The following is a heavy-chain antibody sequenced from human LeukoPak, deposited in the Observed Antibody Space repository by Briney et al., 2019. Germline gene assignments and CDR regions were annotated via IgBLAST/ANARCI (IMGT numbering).Heavy chain of an antibody. V-gene: IGHV3-7*05. J-gene: IGHJ6*02. CDR3: ARWVITPYYGTDV. Sequence: GGSLRLSCAASGFTFSSYWMTWVRQAPGKGLEWVASMKGDGSTKFYVDSLKGRFTISRDNAKNSLYLQMNSLRGEDTALYYCARWVITPYYGTDVWGQGTTVTVSS. CDR2: MKGDGSTK. D-gene: IGHD3-16*01. CDR1: GFTFSSYW.